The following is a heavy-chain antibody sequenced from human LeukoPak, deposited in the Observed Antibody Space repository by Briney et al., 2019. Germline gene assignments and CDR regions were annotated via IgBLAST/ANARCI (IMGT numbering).Heavy chain of an antibody. CDR1: GGTFSSYT. Sequence: SVKVSCKASGGTFSSYTIAWVRQAPGQGLEWLEGIIPLFGSANYAQKFQGRVTITADESTSTAYMELSSLRSEDTAVYYCATPPTGTTTTGEFYFDSWGQGTLVTVSA. J-gene: IGHJ4*02. V-gene: IGHV1-69*01. CDR3: ATPPTGTTTTGEFYFDS. CDR2: IIPLFGSA. D-gene: IGHD1-1*01.